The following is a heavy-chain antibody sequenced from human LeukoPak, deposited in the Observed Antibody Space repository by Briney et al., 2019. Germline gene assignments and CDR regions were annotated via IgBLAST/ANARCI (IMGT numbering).Heavy chain of an antibody. CDR3: ARYTSSSATDY. V-gene: IGHV3-30-3*01. D-gene: IGHD6-6*01. J-gene: IGHJ4*02. Sequence: WVRQSPVKGLEWVAVISFDGNNKYYADSVRGRFTVSRDNSKNTLYPQMNSLRGEDTAVYYCARYTSSSATDYWGQGTLVTVSS. CDR2: ISFDGNNK.